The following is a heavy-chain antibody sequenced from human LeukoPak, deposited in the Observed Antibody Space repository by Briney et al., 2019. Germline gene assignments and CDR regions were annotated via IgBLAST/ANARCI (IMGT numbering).Heavy chain of an antibody. CDR1: EYTFTGYY. D-gene: IGHD1-26*01. CDR2: INPNSGGT. Sequence: GASVKVSCKASEYTFTGYYMHWVRQAPGQGLEWMGWINPNSGGTNYAQKFQGRVTMTRDTSISTAYMELSRLRSDDTAVYYCARDKWEPRYAFDIWGRGTMVTVSS. V-gene: IGHV1-2*02. J-gene: IGHJ3*02. CDR3: ARDKWEPRYAFDI.